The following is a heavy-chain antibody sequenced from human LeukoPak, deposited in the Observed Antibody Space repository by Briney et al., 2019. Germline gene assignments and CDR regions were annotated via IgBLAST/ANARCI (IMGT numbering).Heavy chain of an antibody. J-gene: IGHJ6*03. Sequence: ASVKVTCQSSGGTFSSYAISWVRQAPGRGLEWMGGLIPIFGTANYAQKFQGRVTITAYETTSTAYMELSSLRSEDTAVYYCARVPGYYYYYYMDVGGKGTTVTVSS. CDR3: ARVPGYYYYYYMDV. V-gene: IGHV1-69*01. CDR2: LIPIFGTA. CDR1: GGTFSSYA. D-gene: IGHD3-10*01.